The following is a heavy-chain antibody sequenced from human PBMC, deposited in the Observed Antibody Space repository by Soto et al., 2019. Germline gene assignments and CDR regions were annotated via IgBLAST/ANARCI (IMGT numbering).Heavy chain of an antibody. V-gene: IGHV1-2*02. CDR1: GYTFTGYY. Sequence: ASVKVSCKASGYTFTGYYMHWVRQAPGQGLEWMGWINPNSGGTNYAQKFQGRVTMTRDTSISTAYMELSRLRSDDTAVYYCARDVGNCDSHNFDNWGQGTLVTVSS. CDR3: ARDVGNCDSHNFDN. J-gene: IGHJ4*02. D-gene: IGHD2-15*01. CDR2: INPNSGGT.